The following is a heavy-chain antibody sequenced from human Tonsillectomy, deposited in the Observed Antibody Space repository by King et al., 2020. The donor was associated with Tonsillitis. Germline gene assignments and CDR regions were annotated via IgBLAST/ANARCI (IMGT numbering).Heavy chain of an antibody. V-gene: IGHV3-30-3*01. Sequence: VQLVESGGGVVQPGRSLRLSCAASGFTFSSYAMHWVRQAPGTGLEWVAVISYDGSNKYYADSVKGRFTISRDNSKNTLYLQMNSLRAEDTAVYYCARGDSSGYYYTGLDYWGQGTLVTVSS. CDR3: ARGDSSGYYYTGLDY. CDR2: ISYDGSNK. D-gene: IGHD3-22*01. J-gene: IGHJ4*02. CDR1: GFTFSSYA.